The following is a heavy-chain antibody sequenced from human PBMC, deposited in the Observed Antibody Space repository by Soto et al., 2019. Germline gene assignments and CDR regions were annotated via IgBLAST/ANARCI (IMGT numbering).Heavy chain of an antibody. Sequence: QVQLVQSGAEVKKPGASGKFSCKASVYTLTRYGTTWVRQAPGKGLGGVEGFRAYKENTNYAQKLKGKCTRTTGTSTSTAFMELTSLTFDDTAVYYCAREGYCSSGSCALYSHDYFGMDVWGQGTTVTVSS. V-gene: IGHV1-18*01. D-gene: IGHD2-15*01. CDR3: AREGYCSSGSCALYSHDYFGMDV. CDR2: FRAYKENT. J-gene: IGHJ6*02. CDR1: VYTLTRYG.